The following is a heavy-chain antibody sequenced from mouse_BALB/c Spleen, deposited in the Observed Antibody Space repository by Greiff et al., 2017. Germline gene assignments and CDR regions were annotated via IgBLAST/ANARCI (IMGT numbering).Heavy chain of an antibody. J-gene: IGHJ4*01. CDR1: GYSITSGYS. D-gene: IGHD2-14*01. Sequence: EVQLQQSGPDLVKPSQSLSLTCTVTGYSITSGYSWHWIRQFPGNKLEWMGYIHYSGSTNYNPSLKSRISITRDTSKNQFFLQLKSVTTEDTATYYCARFLYRYDDGGISMDYWGQGTSVTVSS. CDR2: IHYSGST. V-gene: IGHV3-1*02. CDR3: ARFLYRYDDGGISMDY.